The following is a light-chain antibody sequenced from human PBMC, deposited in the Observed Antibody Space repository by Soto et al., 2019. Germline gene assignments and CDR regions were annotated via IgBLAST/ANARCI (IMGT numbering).Light chain of an antibody. CDR1: QSVGSN. CDR2: DAS. CDR3: QQYDTWPLT. Sequence: EIVMSQSPAALSVSHGERVTLSCRARQSVGSNLAWYQQTPGQAPRVVIYDASTRATVIPARFSGSGSGTEFTLTISSLQSEDFAVYYCQQYDTWPLTFGGGTKV. V-gene: IGKV3-15*01. J-gene: IGKJ4*01.